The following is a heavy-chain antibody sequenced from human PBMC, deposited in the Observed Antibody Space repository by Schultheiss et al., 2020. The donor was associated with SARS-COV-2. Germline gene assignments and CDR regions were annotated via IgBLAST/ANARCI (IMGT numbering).Heavy chain of an antibody. D-gene: IGHD2-21*02. CDR1: GFTFSSYW. V-gene: IGHV3-74*01. J-gene: IGHJ4*02. CDR3: VKDDFEKIDY. Sequence: GGSLRLSCAASGFTFSSYWIHWVRQAPGKGLVWVSRINNDGSSTRYADSVKGRFTISRDNAKNTLYLQMNSLRAEDTAVYYCVKDDFEKIDYGGQGTLVTVSS. CDR2: INNDGSST.